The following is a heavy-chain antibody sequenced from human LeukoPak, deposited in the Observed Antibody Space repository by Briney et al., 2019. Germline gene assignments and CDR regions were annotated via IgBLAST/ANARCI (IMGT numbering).Heavy chain of an antibody. J-gene: IGHJ3*01. CDR3: ARARITMMAFDV. D-gene: IGHD3-22*01. CDR2: MNPNNGNT. V-gene: IGHV1-8*01. CDR1: GYTFTSFD. Sequence: ASVKVSCKASGYTFTSFDINWVRQATGQGLEWMGWMNPNNGNTGFVQKFQGRVIMTRNTSISTAYMELSSLRSDDTAVYYCARARITMMAFDVWGQGTVVTVSS.